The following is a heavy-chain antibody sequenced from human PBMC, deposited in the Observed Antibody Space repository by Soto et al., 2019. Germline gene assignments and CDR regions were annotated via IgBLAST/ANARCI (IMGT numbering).Heavy chain of an antibody. J-gene: IGHJ5*02. CDR2: TYYRSKWYN. CDR1: GYSVSSDIAA. Sequence: SQTLSVTCAISGYSVSSDIAAWNCIRQSPSRGLEWMRRTYYRSKWYNYYAVSVKSRITINPDTSKNQFSLQLNSVTPEDTAVYYCARERYCSSTSCYLLQNNWFDPWGQGTLVTVSS. D-gene: IGHD2-2*01. V-gene: IGHV6-1*01. CDR3: ARERYCSSTSCYLLQNNWFDP.